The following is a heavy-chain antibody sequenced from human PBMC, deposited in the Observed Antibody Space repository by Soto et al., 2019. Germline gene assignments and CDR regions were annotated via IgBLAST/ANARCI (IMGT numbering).Heavy chain of an antibody. J-gene: IGHJ4*02. CDR2: IKQDGSEK. Sequence: GGSLRLSCAASGFTFSSYWMSWVRQAPGKGLEWVANIKQDGSEKYYVDSVKGRFTISRDNAKNSLYLQMNSLRAEDTAVYYCARDVTVVPAAIGGVEEYWGQGTLVTVSS. D-gene: IGHD2-2*01. V-gene: IGHV3-7*05. CDR1: GFTFSSYW. CDR3: ARDVTVVPAAIGGVEEY.